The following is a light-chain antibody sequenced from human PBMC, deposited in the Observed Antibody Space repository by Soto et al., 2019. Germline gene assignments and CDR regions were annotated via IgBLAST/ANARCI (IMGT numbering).Light chain of an antibody. CDR1: QSVSSY. CDR3: QQRSNWPST. CDR2: DAS. V-gene: IGKV3-11*01. Sequence: EIVLTQSPATLSLSPGDRATLSCRASQSVSSYLAWYQQKPGQAPRLLIYDASNRATGIPARFSGSGSGTDFTLTITSLEPEEFAVYYCQQRSNWPSTLGGGTKVEIK. J-gene: IGKJ4*01.